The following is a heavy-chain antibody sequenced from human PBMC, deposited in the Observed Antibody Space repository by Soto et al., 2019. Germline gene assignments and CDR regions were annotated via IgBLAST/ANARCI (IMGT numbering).Heavy chain of an antibody. J-gene: IGHJ4*02. D-gene: IGHD6-13*01. CDR3: ARSIAAAGTPQFDY. CDR2: IWYDGSNK. Sequence: VQLVESGGGVVQPGRSLRLSCAASGFTFSSYGMHWVRQAPGKGLEWVAVIWYDGSNKYYADSVKGRFTISRDNSKNTLYLQMNSLRAEDTAVYYCARSIAAAGTPQFDYWGQGTLVTVSS. V-gene: IGHV3-33*01. CDR1: GFTFSSYG.